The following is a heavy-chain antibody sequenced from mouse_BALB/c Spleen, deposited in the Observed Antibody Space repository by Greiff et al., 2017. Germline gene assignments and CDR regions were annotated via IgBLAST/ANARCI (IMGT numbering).Heavy chain of an antibody. CDR2: ISYSGST. Sequence: EVKLQESGPGLVQPSQSLSLTCTVTGYSITSDYAWNWIRQFPGNQLEWMGYISYSGSTSYNPSLKSRISITRDTSKNQFFLQLNSVTTEDTATYYCARSGYYFAYWGQGTLVTVSA. V-gene: IGHV3-2*02. D-gene: IGHD2-3*01. J-gene: IGHJ3*01. CDR3: ARSGYYFAY. CDR1: GYSITSDYA.